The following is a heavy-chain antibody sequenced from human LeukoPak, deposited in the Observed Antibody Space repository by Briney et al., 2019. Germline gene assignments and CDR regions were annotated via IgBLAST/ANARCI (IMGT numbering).Heavy chain of an antibody. D-gene: IGHD3-22*01. CDR2: INHSGST. CDR3: ARGSHYYYDSSGYF. V-gene: IGHV4-34*01. J-gene: IGHJ4*02. CDR1: GGSFSGYY. Sequence: PSETLSLTCAVYGGSFSGYYWSWIRQPPGKGLEWIGEINHSGSTNYNPSLKSRVTISVDTSKNQFSLKLSSVTAADTAVYYCARGSHYYYDSSGYFWGQGTLVTVSS.